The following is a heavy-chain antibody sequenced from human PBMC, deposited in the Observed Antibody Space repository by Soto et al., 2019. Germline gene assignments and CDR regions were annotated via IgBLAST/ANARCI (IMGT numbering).Heavy chain of an antibody. V-gene: IGHV1-3*01. D-gene: IGHD2-2*01. CDR3: ATGIAKCHLDP. J-gene: IGHJ5*02. CDR2: IKHDNDNT. Sequence: ASVEVFSQASGYNFSRYYMNWGLQASGQRVEGMGWIKHDNDNTKSSQKFQDRVIITRDKSASKAYMDLSRPRYDDTTVYSCATGIAKCHLDPWGQGTLVTVSS. CDR1: GYNFSRYY.